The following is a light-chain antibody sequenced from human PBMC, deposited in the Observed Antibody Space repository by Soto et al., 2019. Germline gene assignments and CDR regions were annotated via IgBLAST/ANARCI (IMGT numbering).Light chain of an antibody. V-gene: IGKV3-11*01. CDR1: QSVSRY. J-gene: IGKJ5*01. CDR2: DTS. Sequence: EIVLTQSPATLSLSPGERASPSCRASQSVSRYLAWYQQEPGQAPTLLIYDTSYRATGIPARFSGSGSGTDFTLTINSLAPEDFAVYYCQQRSNWITFGQGARLEIK. CDR3: QQRSNWIT.